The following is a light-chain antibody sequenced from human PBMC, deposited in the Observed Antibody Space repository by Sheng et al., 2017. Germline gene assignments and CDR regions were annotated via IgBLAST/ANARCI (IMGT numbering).Light chain of an antibody. CDR2: DVY. CDR3: GSYAGINKWV. J-gene: IGLJ3*02. V-gene: IGLV2-8*01. Sequence: QSALTQPPSASGSPGQSVTISCTGASNDIGRYNFVSWYQQYPGKAPKLMIYDVYKRPSGVPDRFSGSKSGNTASLTVSGLQTEDEADYYCGSYAGINKWVFGGGTKLTVL. CDR1: SNDIGRYNF.